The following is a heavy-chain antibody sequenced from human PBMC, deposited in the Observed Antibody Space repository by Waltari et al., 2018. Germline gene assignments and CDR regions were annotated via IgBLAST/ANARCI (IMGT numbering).Heavy chain of an antibody. CDR1: GFTFSRYW. V-gene: IGHV3-74*01. CDR2: INSDGITT. J-gene: IGHJ6*02. Sequence: EEQLVESGGGLAQPGESLRLSCAASGFTFSRYWMDWVRQAPGKGLVWVSRINSDGITTTYADCGKGRFTISRDNGKNTLYVQMNRLRAEDTAVYYCARVATKTYSSPVPGRPYYYGMDVWGQGTTVTVSS. CDR3: ARVATKTYSSPVPGRPYYYGMDV. D-gene: IGHD3-22*01.